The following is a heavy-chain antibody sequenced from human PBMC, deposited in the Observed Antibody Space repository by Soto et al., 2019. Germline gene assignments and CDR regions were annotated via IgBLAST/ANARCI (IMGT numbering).Heavy chain of an antibody. V-gene: IGHV1-58*01. CDR2: IVVGSGNT. D-gene: IGHD5-18*01. J-gene: IGHJ6*03. Sequence: ASVKVSCKASGFTFTSSAVQWVRQARGQRLEWIGWIVVGSGNTNYAQKFQERVTITRDMSTSTAYMELSSLRSEDTAVYYCAAIAWPGSSGYSYGYDYYYYYMDVWGKGTTVTVSS. CDR1: GFTFTSSA. CDR3: AAIAWPGSSGYSYGYDYYYYYMDV.